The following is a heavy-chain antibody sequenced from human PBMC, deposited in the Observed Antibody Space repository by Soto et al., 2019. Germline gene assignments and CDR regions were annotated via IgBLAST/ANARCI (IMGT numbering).Heavy chain of an antibody. D-gene: IGHD1-26*01. CDR3: TRTGLTSFSGSYFRRTGLGALAFDI. V-gene: IGHV4-34*01. Sequence: QVQLQQWGAGLLKPSETLSLTCAVYGGSFSGYYWSWIRQPPGKGLEWIGEINHSGSTNYNPSLKSRLAIAVDTPKIQYSLKLRSVTGADTAVYYCTRTGLTSFSGSYFRRTGLGALAFDIWGQGTMFTVSS. CDR1: GGSFSGYY. CDR2: INHSGST. J-gene: IGHJ3*02.